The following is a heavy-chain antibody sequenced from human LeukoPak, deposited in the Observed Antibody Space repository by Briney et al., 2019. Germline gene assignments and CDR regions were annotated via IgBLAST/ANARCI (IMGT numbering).Heavy chain of an antibody. CDR1: GFTFSSYV. CDR2: ISYDGNNK. CDR3: AGALTGTTQLDS. D-gene: IGHD1-7*01. Sequence: SGRSLRLSCAASGFTFSSYVMHWVRQAPGKGLEWVAGISYDGNNKYYAESVKGRFTISRDNSKNTLYLQMNSLRDEDTAVYYCAGALTGTTQLDSWGQGTLVIVSS. J-gene: IGHJ4*02. V-gene: IGHV3-30*03.